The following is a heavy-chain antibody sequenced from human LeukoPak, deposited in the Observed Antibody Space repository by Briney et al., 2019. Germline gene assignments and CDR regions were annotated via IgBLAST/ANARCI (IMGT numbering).Heavy chain of an antibody. CDR3: ARYLSGYGSNWFDP. J-gene: IGHJ5*02. Sequence: GGSLRLSCAASGFTFTAYAMSWFRQAPGKGLEWVSVIYSGGSTYYADSVKGRFTISRDNSKNTLYLQMNSLRAEDTAVYYCARYLSGYGSNWFDPWGQGTLVTVSS. CDR2: IYSGGST. CDR1: GFTFTAYA. D-gene: IGHD5-12*01. V-gene: IGHV3-53*01.